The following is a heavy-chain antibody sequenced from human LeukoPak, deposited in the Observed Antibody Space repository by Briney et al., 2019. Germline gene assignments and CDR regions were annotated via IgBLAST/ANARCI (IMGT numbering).Heavy chain of an antibody. CDR3: ARDSSSSWTENWFDP. V-gene: IGHV1-18*01. J-gene: IGHJ5*02. Sequence: ASVKVSCKASGYTFTNYAISWVRQAPGQGLEWMGWISAYNGNTKYTQKFQGRVTMTTDTSTSTAYMELRSLRSDDTAVYYCARDSSSSWTENWFDPWGQGTLVTVSS. D-gene: IGHD6-13*01. CDR1: GYTFTNYA. CDR2: ISAYNGNT.